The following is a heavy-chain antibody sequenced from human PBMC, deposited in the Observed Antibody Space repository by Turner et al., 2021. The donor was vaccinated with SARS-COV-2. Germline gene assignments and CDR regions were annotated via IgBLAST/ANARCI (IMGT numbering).Heavy chain of an antibody. CDR2: IYYSGST. CDR1: GGSISSGGYS. CDR3: AGQLWLRGAFDI. Sequence: QVQLQESGPGLVKPSQTLSLTCTVSGGSISSGGYSWSWIRQHPGKGLEWIGYIYYSGSTYYTPSLKSRVTISVDTSKNQFSLKLSSVTAADTAVYYCAGQLWLRGAFDIWGQGTMVTVSS. D-gene: IGHD5-18*01. V-gene: IGHV4-31*03. J-gene: IGHJ3*02.